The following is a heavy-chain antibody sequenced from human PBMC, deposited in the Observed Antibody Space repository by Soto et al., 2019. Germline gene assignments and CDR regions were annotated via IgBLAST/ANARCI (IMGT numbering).Heavy chain of an antibody. J-gene: IGHJ5*02. CDR1: GFSLSTSGVA. CDR2: IYWDDDR. V-gene: IGHV2-5*02. Sequence: QITLKESGPTLVKPTQTLTLTCSFSGFSLSTSGVAVGWIRQPPGKALEWLAVIYWDDDRRYSPSLKSRLTITKDTSKNQVVLRRTNMDPVDTATYYCAHRVPIEGHFDPWGQGTLVTVSS. CDR3: AHRVPIEGHFDP.